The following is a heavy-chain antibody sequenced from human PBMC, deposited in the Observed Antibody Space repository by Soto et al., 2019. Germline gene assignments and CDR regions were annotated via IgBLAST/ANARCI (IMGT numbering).Heavy chain of an antibody. J-gene: IGHJ4*02. Sequence: PSETLSLTCTVSGGSINSGGYYWSWIRQHPGKGLEWIGYINYSGSTNYNPSLKSRITISRDTSKNQFSLKLSSVTAADTAVYYCARHYYNSKVYGYWGQGPLVTVYS. CDR2: INYSGST. V-gene: IGHV4-31*03. CDR3: ARHYYNSKVYGY. CDR1: GGSINSGGYY. D-gene: IGHD3-22*01.